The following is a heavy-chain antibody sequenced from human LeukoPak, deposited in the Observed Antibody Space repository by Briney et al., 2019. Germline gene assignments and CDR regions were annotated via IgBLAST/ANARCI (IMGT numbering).Heavy chain of an antibody. Sequence: GGSPRLSCAASGFTFSSYAMSWLRQAPGKGLEWVGRTRNKANSYTTEYAESVKGRITISRDDSKKSLYLQMNSLKTEDTAVYYCARVKVGGYYYMDVWGKGTTVTVSS. CDR1: GFTFSSYA. V-gene: IGHV3-72*01. CDR2: TRNKANSYTT. D-gene: IGHD2-15*01. J-gene: IGHJ6*03. CDR3: ARVKVGGYYYMDV.